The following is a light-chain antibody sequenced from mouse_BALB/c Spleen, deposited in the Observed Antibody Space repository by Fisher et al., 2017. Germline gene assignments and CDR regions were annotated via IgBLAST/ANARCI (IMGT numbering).Light chain of an antibody. CDR3: QQWSSNPLT. CDR1: SSVSY. Sequence: IVLTQTPAIMSASPGEKVTITCSASSSVSYMHWFQQKPGTSPKLLIYSTSNLASGVPARFSGSGSGTSYSLTISRMEAEDAATYYCQQWSSNPLTFGAGTKLELK. J-gene: IGKJ5*01. V-gene: IGKV4-57*01. CDR2: STS.